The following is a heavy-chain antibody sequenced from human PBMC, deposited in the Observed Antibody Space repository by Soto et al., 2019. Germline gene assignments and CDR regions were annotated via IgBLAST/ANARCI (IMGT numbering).Heavy chain of an antibody. Sequence: VQLVQSGAEVKKPGASVKLSCKAPADTFTSYYIHWVRQAPGHGLEWMGLINPNGGSTRFAQTFQGRITMTTDTSRSTVYMELSSLRSEATSVSSCARSSGVGFGLSIEVSIWLAPWGQGSLCTVSS. V-gene: IGHV1-46*01. J-gene: IGHJ5*02. CDR2: INPNGGST. CDR1: ADTFTSYY. CDR3: ARSSGVGFGLSIEVSIWLAP. D-gene: IGHD6-6*01.